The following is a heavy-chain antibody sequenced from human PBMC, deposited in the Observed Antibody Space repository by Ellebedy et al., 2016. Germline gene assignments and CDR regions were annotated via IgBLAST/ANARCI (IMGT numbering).Heavy chain of an antibody. CDR2: INPNSSAT. CDR1: GYTFTSYG. D-gene: IGHD5-18*01. Sequence: ASVKVSCKASGYTFTSYGISWVRQAPGQGLEWMGWINPNSSATKYAQKFQGRVSMTRDTSISTAYMELTRLRSDDTAMYYCVRDVTASRDYWGQGTLVTVSS. V-gene: IGHV1-2*02. J-gene: IGHJ4*02. CDR3: VRDVTASRDY.